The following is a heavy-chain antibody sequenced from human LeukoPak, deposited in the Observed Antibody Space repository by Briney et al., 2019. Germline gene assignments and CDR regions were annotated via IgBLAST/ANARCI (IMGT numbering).Heavy chain of an antibody. Sequence: SETLSLTCTVPGGSISSYYWSWIRQPAGKGLEWIGRIYTSGSTNYNPSLKSRVTMSVDTSKNQFSLKLSSVTAAETAVYYCAREKLSGYCSSTSCYYDYWGQGTLVTVSS. V-gene: IGHV4-4*07. CDR2: IYTSGST. CDR1: GGSISSYY. CDR3: AREKLSGYCSSTSCYYDY. D-gene: IGHD2-2*01. J-gene: IGHJ4*02.